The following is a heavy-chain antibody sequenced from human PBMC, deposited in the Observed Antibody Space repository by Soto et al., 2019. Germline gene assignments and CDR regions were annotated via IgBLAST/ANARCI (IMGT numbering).Heavy chain of an antibody. Sequence: QVQLQESGPGLVKPSQTLSLTCTVSGGSISSGGYYWSWIRQHPGKGLEWIGYIYYSGSTYYNPSLKSRVTISVDTSKNQFSLKLSSVTAADTAVYYCARDTMRAGYQKSTFDYWGQGTLVTVSS. CDR1: GGSISSGGYY. J-gene: IGHJ4*02. D-gene: IGHD3-9*01. V-gene: IGHV4-31*03. CDR3: ARDTMRAGYQKSTFDY. CDR2: IYYSGST.